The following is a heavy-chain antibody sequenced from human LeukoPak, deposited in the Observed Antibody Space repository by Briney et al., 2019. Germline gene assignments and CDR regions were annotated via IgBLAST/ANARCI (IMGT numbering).Heavy chain of an antibody. CDR2: ISYDGSNK. CDR1: GFTFSSYG. J-gene: IGHJ4*02. V-gene: IGHV3-30*18. Sequence: GRSLRLSCAASGFTFSSYGMHWVRQAPGKGLEWVAVISYDGSNKYYADSVKCRFTISRDNSKNTLYLQMNSLRAEDTAVYYCAKGRPYSSSSVVPFDYWGQGTLVTVSS. CDR3: AKGRPYSSSSVVPFDY. D-gene: IGHD6-6*01.